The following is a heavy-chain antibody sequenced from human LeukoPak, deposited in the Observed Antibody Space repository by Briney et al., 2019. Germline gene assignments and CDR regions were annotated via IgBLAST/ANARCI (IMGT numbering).Heavy chain of an antibody. Sequence: PGGSLRLSCAASGFTFSSYWMHWVRQAPGKGLVWVSYISGDGSGTTYADSVKGRFTISRDNAKNTLYLQMNSLRAQGTALYYFARGGWGPAIDYWAQGTLVTVSS. D-gene: IGHD2-21*02. CDR3: ARGGWGPAIDY. CDR1: GFTFSSYW. V-gene: IGHV3-74*01. CDR2: ISGDGSGT. J-gene: IGHJ4*02.